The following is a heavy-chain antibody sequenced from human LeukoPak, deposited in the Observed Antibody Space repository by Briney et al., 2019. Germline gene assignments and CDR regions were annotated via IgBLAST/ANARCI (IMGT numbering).Heavy chain of an antibody. CDR3: AKMKGHPLPKYYMDV. CDR2: ISGTGDNT. Sequence: GGSLRLSCAASGYTFSSYAMSWVRQAPGKGLEWVSGISGTGDNTLYADSVKGRFTISRDNSKNTLYLEMNSLRAEDTAIYYCAKMKGHPLPKYYMDVWGQGTTVTVSS. V-gene: IGHV3-23*01. D-gene: IGHD1-26*01. CDR1: GYTFSSYA. J-gene: IGHJ6*01.